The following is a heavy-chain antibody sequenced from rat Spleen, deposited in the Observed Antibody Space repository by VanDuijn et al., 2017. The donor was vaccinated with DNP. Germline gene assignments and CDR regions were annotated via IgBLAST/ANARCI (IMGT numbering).Heavy chain of an antibody. J-gene: IGHJ1*01. CDR2: ITSSGGST. Sequence: EVQLVESGGDLVQPGRSLKVSCVVSGFTFNNYWMTWIRQVPGKGLEWVASITSSGGSTYYPDSVKGRFTISRDNAKNTLYLQMNSLRSEDMATYYCVSPDYYDGSYPFFWGPGTMVTVSS. V-gene: IGHV5-31*01. CDR1: GFTFNNYW. CDR3: VSPDYYDGSYPFF. D-gene: IGHD1-12*02.